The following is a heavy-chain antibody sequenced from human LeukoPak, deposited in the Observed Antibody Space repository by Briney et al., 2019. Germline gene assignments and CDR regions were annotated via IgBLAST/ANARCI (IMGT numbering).Heavy chain of an antibody. CDR1: GYTFTSYG. CDR2: ISAYNGNT. V-gene: IGHV1-18*01. D-gene: IGHD3-22*01. CDR3: AGDGGYDSSGYYYQAFDI. Sequence: ASVKVSCKASGYTFTSYGISWVRQAPGQGLEWMGWISAYNGNTNYAQKLQGRVTMTTDTSTSTAYMELRSLRSDDTAVYYCAGDGGYDSSGYYYQAFDIWGQGTMVTVSS. J-gene: IGHJ3*02.